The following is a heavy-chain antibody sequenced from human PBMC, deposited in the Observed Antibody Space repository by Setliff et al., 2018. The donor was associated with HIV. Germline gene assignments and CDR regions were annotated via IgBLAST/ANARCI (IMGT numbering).Heavy chain of an antibody. J-gene: IGHJ6*03. Sequence: KPSETLSPTCTVSGRSISSHYWSWIRQPPGKGLEWIGYIYYSGSTNYNPSLKSRVTISEDTSKTQFSLKLSSVTAADTAVYYCAKVVVRSRFLDWSPSRDYSYYYMDVWGKGTTVTVSS. CDR3: AKVVVRSRFLDWSPSRDYSYYYMDV. D-gene: IGHD3-3*01. CDR2: IYYSGST. V-gene: IGHV4-59*11. CDR1: GRSISSHY.